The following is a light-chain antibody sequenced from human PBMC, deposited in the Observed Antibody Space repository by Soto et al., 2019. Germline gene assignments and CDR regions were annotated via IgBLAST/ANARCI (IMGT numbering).Light chain of an antibody. J-gene: IGLJ2*01. CDR3: SSYTFSNTLI. V-gene: IGLV2-14*01. Sequence: SVLTQPASVSGSPGQSITISCTGTSSDVGGYDYVSWYQQHPGKAPKLIIYEVSNRPSGVSSRFSASKSGNTASLTISGLQAEDEADYYCSSYTFSNTLIFGGGTKVTVL. CDR2: EVS. CDR1: SSDVGGYDY.